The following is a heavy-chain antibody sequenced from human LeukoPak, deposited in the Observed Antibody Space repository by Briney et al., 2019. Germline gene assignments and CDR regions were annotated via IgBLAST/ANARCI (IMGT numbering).Heavy chain of an antibody. Sequence: GASVTVSCKASGGTFSSYGISWVRQAPGQGLEWMGGIIPIFGTANYAQKFQGRVTINADESTSTAYMELSSLRSEDTAVYYCAREGRGYCSGGSCYRWSSHYHMDVWGKGTTVIISS. V-gene: IGHV1-69*13. J-gene: IGHJ6*03. CDR2: IIPIFGTA. CDR3: AREGRGYCSGGSCYRWSSHYHMDV. D-gene: IGHD2-15*01. CDR1: GGTFSSYG.